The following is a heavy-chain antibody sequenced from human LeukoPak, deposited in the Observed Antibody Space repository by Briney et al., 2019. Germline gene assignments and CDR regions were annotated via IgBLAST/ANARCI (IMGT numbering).Heavy chain of an antibody. CDR1: GDSIGSCY. CDR3: ARHNAILTGYPRVDY. J-gene: IGHJ4*02. V-gene: IGHV4-4*07. Sequence: SETLSLTCTVSGDSIGSCYWSWIRQSAGKGLEWIGRIYSSGTTDYNPSLKSRVTISVDKSKNQFSLKLSSVTAADTAVYYCARHNAILTGYPRVDYWGQGTLVTVSS. CDR2: IYSSGTT. D-gene: IGHD3-9*01.